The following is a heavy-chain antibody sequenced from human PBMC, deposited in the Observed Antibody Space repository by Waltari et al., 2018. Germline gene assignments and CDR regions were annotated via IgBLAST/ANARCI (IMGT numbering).Heavy chain of an antibody. CDR1: GYSISRGYY. CDR3: ARIDYIGYCDF. J-gene: IGHJ4*02. CDR2: IYQSGST. V-gene: IGHV4-38-2*01. Sequence: QMLLQESGPELVKPSETLSLTCDVSGYSISRGYYWGWIRPPPGQGREWLGKIYQSGSTFYNPSLKSRVTISVDTSKNQFTLKLSSVTAADTAMYYCARIDYIGYCDFWGRGTLVTVSS. D-gene: IGHD5-12*01.